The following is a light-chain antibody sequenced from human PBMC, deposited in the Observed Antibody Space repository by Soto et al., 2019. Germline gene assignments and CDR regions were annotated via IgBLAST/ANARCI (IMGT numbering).Light chain of an antibody. CDR1: QDISNY. CDR3: QQSYSTPWT. Sequence: DIQMTQSPSSLSASVGDRVTITCQASQDISNYLNWYQQKPGKAPKLGNYDAYNLETGVPSRFSGSGSGTDFTFTISSLQPEDIRTYYSQQSYSTPWTSGKGTQVDIK. J-gene: IGKJ1*01. CDR2: DAY. V-gene: IGKV1-33*01.